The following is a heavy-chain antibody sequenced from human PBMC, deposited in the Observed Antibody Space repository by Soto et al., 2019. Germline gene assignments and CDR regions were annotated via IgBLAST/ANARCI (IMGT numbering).Heavy chain of an antibody. V-gene: IGHV1-8*01. Sequence: QVQLVQSGAEVEKPGASVRVSCKTSGYTFTSHDINWVRQATGQGLEWMGWMNPNSGNTGYAQKFQGRVTMTRNTTISTAYMDLSSLRAEDTAIYYCASVPLLGYCSGGSCYSFDYWGQGTLVTVSA. CDR1: GYTFTSHD. J-gene: IGHJ4*02. D-gene: IGHD2-15*01. CDR3: ASVPLLGYCSGGSCYSFDY. CDR2: MNPNSGNT.